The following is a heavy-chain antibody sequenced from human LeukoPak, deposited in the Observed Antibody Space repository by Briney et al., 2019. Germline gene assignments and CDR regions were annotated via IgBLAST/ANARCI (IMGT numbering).Heavy chain of an antibody. CDR1: GFIFSRYG. D-gene: IGHD3-10*01. J-gene: IGHJ5*02. CDR2: ISGSGGST. V-gene: IGHV3-23*01. CDR3: AKDSRMYYYGSGSPGLSDWFDP. Sequence: GGSLRLSCAASGFIFSRYGMSWVRQAPGKGLEWVSAISGSGGSTYYADSVKGRFTISRDNSKNTLYLQMNSLRAEDTAVYYCAKDSRMYYYGSGSPGLSDWFDPWGQGTLVTVSS.